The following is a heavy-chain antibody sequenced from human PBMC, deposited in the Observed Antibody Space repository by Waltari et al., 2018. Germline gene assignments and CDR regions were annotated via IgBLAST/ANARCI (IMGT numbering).Heavy chain of an antibody. V-gene: IGHV3-30-3*01. Sequence: QVQLVESGGGVVQPGRSLRLSCAASGFTFSSYAMHWVRRAPGKGLEWVAVISYDGSNKYYADSVKGRFTISRDNSKNTLYLQMNSLRAEDTAVYYCARDRGLLDYWGQGTLVTVSS. J-gene: IGHJ4*02. CDR3: ARDRGLLDY. CDR2: ISYDGSNK. D-gene: IGHD5-18*01. CDR1: GFTFSSYA.